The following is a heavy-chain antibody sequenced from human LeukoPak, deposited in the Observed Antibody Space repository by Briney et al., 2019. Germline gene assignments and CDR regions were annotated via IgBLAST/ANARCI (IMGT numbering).Heavy chain of an antibody. J-gene: IGHJ5*02. Sequence: SVKVSCKASGGTFSSYAISWVRQAPGQGLEWMGGITPMFGTADYAQKFQGRVTITVDESTSTAYMELSSLRSEDTAVYYCARDIRYFDWPGWFDPWGQGTLVTVSS. V-gene: IGHV1-69*13. CDR3: ARDIRYFDWPGWFDP. D-gene: IGHD3-9*01. CDR1: GGTFSSYA. CDR2: ITPMFGTA.